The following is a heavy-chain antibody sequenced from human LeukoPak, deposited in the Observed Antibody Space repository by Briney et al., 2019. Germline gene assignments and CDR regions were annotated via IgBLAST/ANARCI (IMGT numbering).Heavy chain of an antibody. CDR3: ANKRSGWFDP. CDR2: IYNSETT. J-gene: IGHJ5*02. V-gene: IGHV4-59*02. D-gene: IGHD3-3*01. Sequence: SETLSLTCTVSGASVSSHYWSWLRQPPGKELEWIGYIYNSETTNYNPSHKSRVTISVDTSKNQFSLKLTSVTPADTAVYYCANKRSGWFDPWGQGTLVTVSS. CDR1: GASVSSHY.